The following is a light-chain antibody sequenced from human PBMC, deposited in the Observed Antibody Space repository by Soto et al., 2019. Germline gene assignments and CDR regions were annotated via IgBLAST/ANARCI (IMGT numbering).Light chain of an antibody. V-gene: IGLV1-44*01. J-gene: IGLJ3*02. Sequence: QSVLTQSPSASGTPGQRVTISCSGSRSNIGRNIVNWYQQLPGTAPKLLIYSNNRRPSGVPDRFSGSKSGTSGSLAISALQSEDEADYYCAVWDDSLNGWVFGGGTKLTVL. CDR2: SNN. CDR1: RSNIGRNI. CDR3: AVWDDSLNGWV.